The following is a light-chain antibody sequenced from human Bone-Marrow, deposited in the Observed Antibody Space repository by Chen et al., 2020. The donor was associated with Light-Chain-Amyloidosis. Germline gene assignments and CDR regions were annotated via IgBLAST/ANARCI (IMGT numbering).Light chain of an antibody. CDR3: QVWDRSSDRPV. Sequence: SSVLTPPSSVSLAPGQTATIACGGNNIGSTSVHWYQQTPGQAPLLVVYDDSDRPSGIPERLSGSNSGNTATLTISRVEAGDEADYYCQVWDRSSDRPVCGGGTKLTVL. V-gene: IGLV3-21*02. CDR2: DDS. CDR1: NIGSTS. J-gene: IGLJ3*02.